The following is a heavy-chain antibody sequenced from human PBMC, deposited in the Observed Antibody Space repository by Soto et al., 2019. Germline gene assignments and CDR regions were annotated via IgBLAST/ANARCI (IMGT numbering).Heavy chain of an antibody. V-gene: IGHV3-23*01. J-gene: IGHJ5*02. CDR1: GFTFSSYA. Sequence: EVQLFESGGDLVQPGGSLGLSCAASGFTFSSYAMSRVRQAPWKGLEWVSAITGPGGNTYYADSLKGRFTISRDNSKNTLYLQMNTLRAEDTTVYYCAKGRSGSGSYYAQNESWGQGTLVTVSS. CDR2: ITGPGGNT. D-gene: IGHD3-10*01. CDR3: AKGRSGSGSYYAQNES.